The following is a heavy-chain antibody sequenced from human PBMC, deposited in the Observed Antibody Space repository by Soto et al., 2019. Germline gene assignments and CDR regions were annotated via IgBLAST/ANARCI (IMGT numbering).Heavy chain of an antibody. CDR1: GGSISSSSYY. V-gene: IGHV4-39*01. D-gene: IGHD3-3*01. J-gene: IGHJ5*02. Sequence: SETLSLTCTVSGGSISSSSYYWGWIRQPPGKGLEWIGSIYYSGSTYYNPSLKSRVTISVDTSKNQFSLKLSSVTAADTAVYYCARTVVLEFLYLLWFDPWGQGTLVTVSS. CDR3: ARTVVLEFLYLLWFDP. CDR2: IYYSGST.